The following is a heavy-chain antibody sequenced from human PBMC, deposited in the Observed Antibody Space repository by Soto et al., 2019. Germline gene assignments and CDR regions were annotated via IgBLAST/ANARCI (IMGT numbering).Heavy chain of an antibody. D-gene: IGHD3-10*01. J-gene: IGHJ2*01. CDR1: GFTFRNYA. Sequence: EVQLLESGGGLVQPGGSLRLACAASGFTFRNYAMSWVRQAPGKGLEWVSGINNSGSKTYCPDSVKGRFTISRDNSKNTLFLQMNRLRGEDTAVYYCAKDNGPPGTMDWYFDFWGRGSLVTVSS. CDR3: AKDNGPPGTMDWYFDF. CDR2: INNSGSKT. V-gene: IGHV3-23*01.